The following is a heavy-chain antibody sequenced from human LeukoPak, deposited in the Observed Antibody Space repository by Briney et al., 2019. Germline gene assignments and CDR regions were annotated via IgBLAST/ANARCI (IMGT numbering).Heavy chain of an antibody. CDR2: MDPNSGNT. V-gene: IGHV1-8*01. J-gene: IGHJ4*02. CDR1: GYTFTSYD. CDR3: ARTRRGWEPRDYFDY. Sequence: ASVKVSCKASGYTFTSYDINWVRQATGQGLEWMGWMDPNSGNTGYAQKFQGRVTMTRNTSISTAYMELSSLRSEDTAVYYCARTRRGWEPRDYFDYWGQGTLVTVSS. D-gene: IGHD1-26*01.